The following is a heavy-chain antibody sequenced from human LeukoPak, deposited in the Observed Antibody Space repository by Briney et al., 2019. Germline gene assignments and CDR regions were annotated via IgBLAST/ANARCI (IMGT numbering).Heavy chain of an antibody. D-gene: IGHD1-7*01. V-gene: IGHV1-46*01. CDR2: INPSGGST. CDR3: ARHVRVYRITGTKVRWFDP. CDR1: GYTFTSYY. J-gene: IGHJ5*02. Sequence: ASVKVSCKASGYTFTSYYMHWVRQAPGQGLEWMGIINPSGGSTSYAQKFQGRVTMTRDTSTSTVYMELSSLRSEDTAVYYCARHVRVYRITGTKVRWFDPWGQGTLVTVSS.